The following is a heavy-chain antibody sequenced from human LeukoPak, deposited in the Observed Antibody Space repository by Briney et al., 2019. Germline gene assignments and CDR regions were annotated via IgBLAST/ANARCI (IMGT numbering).Heavy chain of an antibody. Sequence: ASVKVSCKASGYTFTSYDINWVRQATGQGLEWMGWMNPNSGNTGYAQKFQGRVTMTRNTSISTAYMELSSLRSEDTAAYYCARGVGYSSGTPFDYWGQGTLVTVSS. CDR2: MNPNSGNT. D-gene: IGHD6-19*01. J-gene: IGHJ4*02. V-gene: IGHV1-8*01. CDR3: ARGVGYSSGTPFDY. CDR1: GYTFTSYD.